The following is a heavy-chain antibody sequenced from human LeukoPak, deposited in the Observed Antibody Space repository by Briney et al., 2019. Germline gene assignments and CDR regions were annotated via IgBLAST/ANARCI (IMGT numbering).Heavy chain of an antibody. CDR1: GFTFSNHG. V-gene: IGHV3-23*01. Sequence: GGSLRLSCAASGFTFSNHGMNWVRQAPGKGLEWVSGISGNGDITYYADSVKGRFTISRDNSKNTLYLQMNSLRAEDTAIYYCAKDDAWLQFLYWGQGTLVTVSS. CDR3: AKDDAWLQFLY. D-gene: IGHD5-24*01. J-gene: IGHJ4*02. CDR2: ISGNGDIT.